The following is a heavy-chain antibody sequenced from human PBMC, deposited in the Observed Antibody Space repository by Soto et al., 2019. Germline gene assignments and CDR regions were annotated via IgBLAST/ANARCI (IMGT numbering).Heavy chain of an antibody. J-gene: IGHJ6*02. CDR3: AREGSASFYYYYYGMDV. CDR2: ISAYNGNT. Sequence: QVQLVQSGAEVKKPGASVKVSCKASGYTFTSYGISWVRQAPGQGLEWMGWISAYNGNTNYAQKLQGRVTMTTDTSTSTAYMELRSLRSDDTAVYYCAREGSASFYYYYYGMDVWGQGTTVTVSS. D-gene: IGHD3-10*01. CDR1: GYTFTSYG. V-gene: IGHV1-18*04.